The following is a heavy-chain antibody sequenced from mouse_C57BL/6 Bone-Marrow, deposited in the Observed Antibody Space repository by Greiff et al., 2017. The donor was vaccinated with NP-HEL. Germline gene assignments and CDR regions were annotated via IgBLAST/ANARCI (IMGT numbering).Heavy chain of an antibody. D-gene: IGHD1-1*01. CDR3: ARDGLLRPFAY. CDR2: IDPSDSYT. Sequence: QVQLQQPGAELVKPGASVKLSCKASGYTFTSYWMQWVKQRPGQGLEWIGEIDPSDSYTNYNQKFKGKATLTVDTSSSTAYMQLSSLKSEDSAVYYCARDGLLRPFAYWGQGTLVTVSA. CDR1: GYTFTSYW. V-gene: IGHV1-50*01. J-gene: IGHJ3*01.